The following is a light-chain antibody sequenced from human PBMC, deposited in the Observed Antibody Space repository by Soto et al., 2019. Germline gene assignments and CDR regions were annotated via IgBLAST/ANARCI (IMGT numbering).Light chain of an antibody. V-gene: IGLV2-14*01. CDR1: SSDVGSFNY. J-gene: IGLJ1*01. CDR2: EVT. CDR3: VSYATSTTLYV. Sequence: QSALTQPASVSGSPGQSITISCTATSSDVGSFNYVSWYQRHPGKAPKLMIYEVTSRPSGVSNRFSGSKSGNTASLTISGLQAEDEADYYCVSYATSTTLYVFGSGTKSPS.